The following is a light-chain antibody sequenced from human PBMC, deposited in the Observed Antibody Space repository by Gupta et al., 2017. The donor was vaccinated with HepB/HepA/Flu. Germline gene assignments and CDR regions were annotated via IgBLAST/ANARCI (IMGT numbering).Light chain of an antibody. V-gene: IGLV1-40*01. J-gene: IGLJ3*02. CDR2: GNS. Sequence: QSALTQPPSVSGAPGQRVTIPCTGSSSDIGAGYDVNWYQQLPGTAPKLLIYGNSNRPSGVPDRISGSKSGTSASLAITGLQAEDEADYYCQSYDSSLSGSVFGGGTKLTVL. CDR3: QSYDSSLSGSV. CDR1: SSDIGAGYD.